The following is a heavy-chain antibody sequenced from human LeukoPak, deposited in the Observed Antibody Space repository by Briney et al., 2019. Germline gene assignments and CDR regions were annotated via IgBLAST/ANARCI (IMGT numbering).Heavy chain of an antibody. J-gene: IGHJ4*02. D-gene: IGHD6-6*01. CDR2: IPYDGSNT. CDR3: VSSSSDFDY. CDR1: GFSFSSYG. Sequence: GGSLRLSCAASGFSFSSYGMHWVRQAPGMGLEWVAVIPYDGSNTYYADSVKGRFTISRDNSKNTLYLQMNSLRAEDTAVYYCVSSSSDFDYWGQGTLVTVSS. V-gene: IGHV3-30*03.